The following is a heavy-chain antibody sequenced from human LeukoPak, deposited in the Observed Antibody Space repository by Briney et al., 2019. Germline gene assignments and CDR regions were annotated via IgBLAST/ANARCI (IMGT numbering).Heavy chain of an antibody. CDR3: ARGADGVSSNSRGWFDP. Sequence: GGSLRLSCAASGFTFSSYEMNWVREAPGKGLEWVLSISTSSIYIYYADSVRGRFTISRDNAKNSLYLQMNSLRAEDTAVYSCARGADGVSSNSRGWFDPWGQGTLVTVSS. V-gene: IGHV3-21*01. CDR1: GFTFSSYE. D-gene: IGHD2-15*01. CDR2: ISTSSIYI. J-gene: IGHJ5*02.